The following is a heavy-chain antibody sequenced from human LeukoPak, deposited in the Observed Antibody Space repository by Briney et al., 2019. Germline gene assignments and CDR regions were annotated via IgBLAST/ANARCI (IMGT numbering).Heavy chain of an antibody. D-gene: IGHD3-10*01. Sequence: GGSLRLSCAASGFTFSSYSMNWVRQAPGKGLEWVSSISSSSSSYIYYADSVKGRFAISRDNAKNPLYLQMNSLRAEDTAVYYCARDSTMVRGFDYWGQGTLVTVSS. CDR2: ISSSSSSYI. J-gene: IGHJ4*02. V-gene: IGHV3-21*01. CDR1: GFTFSSYS. CDR3: ARDSTMVRGFDY.